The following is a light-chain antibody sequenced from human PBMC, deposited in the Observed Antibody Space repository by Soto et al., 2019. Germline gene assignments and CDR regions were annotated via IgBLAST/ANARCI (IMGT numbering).Light chain of an antibody. V-gene: IGKV1-27*01. J-gene: IGKJ4*01. CDR1: QGISNY. Sequence: DIQMTQSPSSLSASVGDRVTITCRASQGISNYLAWYQQKPGKVPKLLIYAASTLQSGVPSRFSGSGSGTDFTLTISSLQPEDVSTSYCQKHNSPPSLTFGGGPKVDIK. CDR3: QKHNSPPSLT. CDR2: AAS.